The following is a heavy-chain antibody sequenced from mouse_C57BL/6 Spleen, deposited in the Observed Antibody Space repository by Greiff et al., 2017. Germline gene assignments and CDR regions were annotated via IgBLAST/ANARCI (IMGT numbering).Heavy chain of an antibody. V-gene: IGHV3-6*01. CDR1: GYSITSGYY. CDR2: ISYDGSN. J-gene: IGHJ2*01. Sequence: VQLQQSGPGLVKPSPSLSLTCSVTGYSITSGYYWNWIRQFPGNKLEWMGYISYDGSNNYNPSLKNRISITRDTSKNQFFLKLNSVTTEDTATYCCARDFDYWGQGTTLTVSS. CDR3: ARDFDY.